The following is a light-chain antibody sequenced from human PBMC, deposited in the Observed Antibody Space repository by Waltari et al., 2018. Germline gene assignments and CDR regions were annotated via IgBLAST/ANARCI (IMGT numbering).Light chain of an antibody. V-gene: IGKV3-20*01. CDR2: DAS. CDR3: QKYVRLPVT. J-gene: IGKJ1*01. Sequence: EIVLTQSPGTLSLSPGERATLSCRASQSVGKSLAWYQQKPGQAPRLLIYDASTRATGIPDRFSASGFGTDFSLTISRLEPEDFAVYYCQKYVRLPVTFGQGTKVEIK. CDR1: QSVGKS.